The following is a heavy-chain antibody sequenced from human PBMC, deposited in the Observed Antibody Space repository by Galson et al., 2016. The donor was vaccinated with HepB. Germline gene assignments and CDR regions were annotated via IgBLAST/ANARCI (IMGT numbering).Heavy chain of an antibody. CDR1: GFTFDDYA. CDR2: INWNSGDI. CDR3: AKDRKYHYYAMDV. J-gene: IGHJ6*02. Sequence: SLRLSCATSGFTFDDYAMHWVRQAPGKGLEWVSGINWNSGDIDYADSVKGRFTISRDNAKNSLYLQMNSLRAEDTALYYCAKDRKYHYYAMDVWGQGTTVTVSS. V-gene: IGHV3-9*01.